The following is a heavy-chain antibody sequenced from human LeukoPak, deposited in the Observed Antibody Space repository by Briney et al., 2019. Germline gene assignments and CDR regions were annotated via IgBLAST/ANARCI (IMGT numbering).Heavy chain of an antibody. V-gene: IGHV3-53*01. CDR3: ARGNYDSSGYYYWFDP. CDR1: GFTVSSNY. Sequence: PGGSLRLSCAASGFTVSSNYMSWVRQAPGKGLEWVSVIYSGGSTYYADSVKGRFTISRDNSKNTLYLQMNSLRPEDTAVYYCARGNYDSSGYYYWFDPWGQGTLVTVSS. D-gene: IGHD3-22*01. CDR2: IYSGGST. J-gene: IGHJ5*02.